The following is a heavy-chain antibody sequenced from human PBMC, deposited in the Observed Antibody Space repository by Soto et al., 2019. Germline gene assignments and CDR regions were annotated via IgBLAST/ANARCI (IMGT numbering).Heavy chain of an antibody. Sequence: SETLSLTYTVSGCSISSYSWCWIRQHPGRGLDWIGCISYSGITNYNPSLKSRLTISVDTSRNQFSLRLASVTAADTAVYYCAGVPAYSYRQIDSLGQGTLVTVSA. CDR1: GCSISSYS. CDR2: ISYSGIT. D-gene: IGHD5-18*01. CDR3: AGVPAYSYRQIDS. J-gene: IGHJ4*02. V-gene: IGHV4-59*13.